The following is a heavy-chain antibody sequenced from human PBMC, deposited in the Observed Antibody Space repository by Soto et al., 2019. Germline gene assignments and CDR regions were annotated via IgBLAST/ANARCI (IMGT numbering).Heavy chain of an antibody. CDR2: IYYSGST. CDR1: GGSISSGGYY. Sequence: QVQLQESGPGLVKPSQTLSLTCTVSGGSISSGGYYWSWIRQHPGKGLEWIGYIYYSGSTYYNPCLKSRVTLSVNMSKNQFSLRLSSVTAAGTAVYYWARGGGSVVVVAATWGFDYWGQGTLVTVSS. J-gene: IGHJ4*02. V-gene: IGHV4-31*03. CDR3: ARGGGSVVVVAATWGFDY. D-gene: IGHD2-15*01.